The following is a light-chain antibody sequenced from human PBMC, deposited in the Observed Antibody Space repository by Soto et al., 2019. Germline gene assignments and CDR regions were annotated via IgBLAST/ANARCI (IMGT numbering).Light chain of an antibody. CDR3: SSYPGSNNLYV. CDR2: EVS. V-gene: IGLV2-8*01. CDR1: SSDVDAYKY. J-gene: IGLJ1*01. Sequence: QSALTQPPSASGSPGQSVTISCTGTSSDVDAYKYVSWYQQHPGKAPKVIIYEVSKRPSGVPDRFSGSKSGNTASLTVSGLQAEDEADYYCSSYPGSNNLYVFGTGTKVTVL.